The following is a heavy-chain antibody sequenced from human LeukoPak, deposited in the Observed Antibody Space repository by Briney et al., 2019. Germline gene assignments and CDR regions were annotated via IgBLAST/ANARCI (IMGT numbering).Heavy chain of an antibody. CDR2: ISNSGSTI. CDR3: ARESGYYLDY. D-gene: IGHD3-3*01. Sequence: GGSLRLSCAASGFTFRNYEMNWVRQAPGKGLEWGSYISNSGSTIYYADSVRGRFTISRDNAKNSLYLQMNSLRAEDTAVYYCARESGYYLDYWGQGTLVAVSS. CDR1: GFTFRNYE. J-gene: IGHJ4*02. V-gene: IGHV3-48*03.